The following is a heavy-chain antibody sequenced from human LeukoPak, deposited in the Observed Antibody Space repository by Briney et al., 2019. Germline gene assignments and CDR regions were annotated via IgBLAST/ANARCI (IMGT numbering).Heavy chain of an antibody. V-gene: IGHV3-30*02. Sequence: GGSLRLSCAASGFTFSSYGMHWVRHAPGKGLEWVAFIRYDGSNKYYADSVKGRFTISRDNSKNTLYLQMNSLRAEDTAVYYCAKDWGPYYYDSSGYYPPDYWGQGTLVTVSS. CDR2: IRYDGSNK. CDR1: GFTFSSYG. D-gene: IGHD3-22*01. CDR3: AKDWGPYYYDSSGYYPPDY. J-gene: IGHJ4*02.